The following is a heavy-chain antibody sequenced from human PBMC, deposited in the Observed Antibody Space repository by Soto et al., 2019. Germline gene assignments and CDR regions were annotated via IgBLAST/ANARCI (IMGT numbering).Heavy chain of an antibody. CDR1: GYTFTSYG. Sequence: GASVKVSCKASGYTFTSYGISWVRQAPGQGLEWMGWISAYNGNTNYAQKLQGRVTMTTDTSTSTAYMELRSLRSDDTAVYYCARDSPRWVVVAAVPRRFDPWGQGTLVTVSS. V-gene: IGHV1-18*01. J-gene: IGHJ5*02. CDR3: ARDSPRWVVVAAVPRRFDP. D-gene: IGHD2-15*01. CDR2: ISAYNGNT.